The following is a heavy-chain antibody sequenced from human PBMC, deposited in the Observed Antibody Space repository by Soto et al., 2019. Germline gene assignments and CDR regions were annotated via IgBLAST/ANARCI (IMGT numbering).Heavy chain of an antibody. Sequence: DVQVLESGGDLVQPGGSLRLSCAASGFTFNSYAMSWVRQAPGKGLEWVSSVSAGGDMTYYSDSVKGRFTISRDNYNNALFLHMNSLRIEDTALYYCARGDRGGSGSPASYYYSGLDVWGQGTTVTVS. D-gene: IGHD3-10*01. CDR2: VSAGGDMT. CDR3: ARGDRGGSGSPASYYYSGLDV. J-gene: IGHJ6*02. V-gene: IGHV3-23*01. CDR1: GFTFNSYA.